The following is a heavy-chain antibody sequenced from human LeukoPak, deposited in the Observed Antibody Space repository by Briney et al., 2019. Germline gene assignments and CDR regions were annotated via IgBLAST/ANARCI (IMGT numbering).Heavy chain of an antibody. CDR3: ARELRFLEWFDY. V-gene: IGHV3-21*01. CDR2: ISSSSSYI. Sequence: GGSLRLSCAASGFTFSSYSMNWVRQAPGMGLEWVSSISSSSSYIYYADSVKGRFTISRDNAKNSLYLQMNSLRAEDTAVYYCARELRFLEWFDYWGQGTLVTVSS. J-gene: IGHJ4*02. CDR1: GFTFSSYS. D-gene: IGHD3-3*01.